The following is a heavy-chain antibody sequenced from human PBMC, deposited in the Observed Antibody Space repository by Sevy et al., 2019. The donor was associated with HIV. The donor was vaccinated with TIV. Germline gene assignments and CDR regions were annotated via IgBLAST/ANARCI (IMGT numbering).Heavy chain of an antibody. J-gene: IGHJ4*02. V-gene: IGHV2-5*02. Sequence: SGPTLVYPTQTLTLTCTFSGFSFSTSGVGVGWIRQPPGKALEWLALIYWDDDKRYSPSLKSRLTITKDTSKDQVVLKMANMDPVDTGTYYCAHRRSKGITITEFDYWGQGTLVTVSS. CDR1: GFSFSTSGVG. CDR3: AHRRSKGITITEFDY. D-gene: IGHD3-9*01. CDR2: IYWDDDK.